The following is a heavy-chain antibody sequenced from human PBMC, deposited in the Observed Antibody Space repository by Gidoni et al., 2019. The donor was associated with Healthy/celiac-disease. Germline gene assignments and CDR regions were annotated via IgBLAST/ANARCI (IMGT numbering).Heavy chain of an antibody. CDR1: GFTFSSYW. J-gene: IGHJ6*02. V-gene: IGHV3-7*01. CDR2: IKQDGSEK. D-gene: IGHD5-12*01. CDR3: AREIDSGYPPGYYYYGMDV. Sequence: EVQLVESGGGLVQPGGSLRLSCAASGFTFSSYWMSWVRQAPGKGLEWVANIKQDGSEKYYVDSVKGRFTISRDNAKNSLYLQMNSLRAEDTAVYYCAREIDSGYPPGYYYYGMDVWGQGTTVTVSS.